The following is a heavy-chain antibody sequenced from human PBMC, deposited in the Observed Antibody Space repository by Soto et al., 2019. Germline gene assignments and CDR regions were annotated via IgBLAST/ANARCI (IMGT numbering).Heavy chain of an antibody. CDR2: IFHSGNA. CDR1: GGSIRNVY. Sequence: SETLSLTCTVSGGSIRNVYWSWIRQAPGKGLEWIGFIFHSGNAKYNPSLKSRVNISEDTSKNQLSLKLESVNAADTAVYFCARAHAPTLPFDYWGQGTLVT. CDR3: ARAHAPTLPFDY. V-gene: IGHV4-59*01. J-gene: IGHJ4*01. D-gene: IGHD2-15*01.